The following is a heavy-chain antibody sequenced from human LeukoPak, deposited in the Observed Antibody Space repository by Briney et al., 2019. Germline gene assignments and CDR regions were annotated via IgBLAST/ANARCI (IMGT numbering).Heavy chain of an antibody. J-gene: IGHJ4*02. CDR2: IWYDGSNK. D-gene: IGHD2-15*01. CDR1: GFTVSSNY. Sequence: PGGSLRLSCAASGFTVSSNYMSWVRQAPGKGLEWVAVIWYDGSNKYYADSVKGRFTISRDNSKNTLYLQMNSLRAEDTAVYYCARGRPHGNDYWGQGTLVTVSS. CDR3: ARGRPHGNDY. V-gene: IGHV3-33*08.